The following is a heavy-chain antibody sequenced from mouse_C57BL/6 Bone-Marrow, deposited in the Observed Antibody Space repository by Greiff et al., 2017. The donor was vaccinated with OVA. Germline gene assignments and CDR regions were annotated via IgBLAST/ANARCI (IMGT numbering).Heavy chain of an antibody. CDR3: TSHYYGSSYVGTTFDY. Sequence: VQLQQSGAELVRPGASVKLSCTASGFNIKDDYMHWVKQRPEQGLEWIGWIDPENGDTEYASKFQGKATITAATSSNTAYLQLSSLTSEDTAVYYCTSHYYGSSYVGTTFDYWGQGTTLTVSS. CDR2: IDPENGDT. V-gene: IGHV14-4*01. J-gene: IGHJ2*01. CDR1: GFNIKDDY. D-gene: IGHD1-1*01.